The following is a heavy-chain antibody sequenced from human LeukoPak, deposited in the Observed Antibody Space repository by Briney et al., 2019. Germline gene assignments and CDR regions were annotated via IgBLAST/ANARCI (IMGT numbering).Heavy chain of an antibody. V-gene: IGHV3-7*01. CDR2: IKQVGSEK. CDR3: ARAPGEGWFDP. CDR1: GFTFSSYW. J-gene: IGHJ5*02. Sequence: GRSLRLSCAASGFTFSSYWMSWVRQAPGKGMEWVASIKQVGSEKYYVDSVKGRFTISRDNAKNSLYLQMNSLRAEDTALYYCARAPGEGWFDPWGQGTLVTVSS. D-gene: IGHD4-17*01.